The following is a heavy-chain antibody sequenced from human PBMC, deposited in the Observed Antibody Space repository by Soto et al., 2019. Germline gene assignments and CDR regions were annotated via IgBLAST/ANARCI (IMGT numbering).Heavy chain of an antibody. Sequence: SVKVSCKASGGTFSSYASRWVRQAPGQGLEWMGGIIPIFGTANYAQKFQGRVTITADESTSTAYMELSSLRSEDTAVYYCARATIVATMPYYYYGMDVWGQGTTLTVSS. CDR2: IIPIFGTA. J-gene: IGHJ6*02. D-gene: IGHD5-12*01. CDR1: GGTFSSYA. V-gene: IGHV1-69*13. CDR3: ARATIVATMPYYYYGMDV.